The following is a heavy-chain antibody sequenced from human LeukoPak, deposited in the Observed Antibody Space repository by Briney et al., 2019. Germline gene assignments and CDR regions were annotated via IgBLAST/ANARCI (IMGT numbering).Heavy chain of an antibody. CDR2: MNPNSGNT. Sequence: SVKASCKASGYTFTSYDINWVRQATGQGLEWMGWMNPNSGNTGYAQKFQGRVTITRNTSISTAYMELSSLRSEDTAVYYCARGGQQLVRRGAFDIWGQGTMVTVSS. CDR1: GYTFTSYD. CDR3: ARGGQQLVRRGAFDI. V-gene: IGHV1-8*03. D-gene: IGHD6-13*01. J-gene: IGHJ3*02.